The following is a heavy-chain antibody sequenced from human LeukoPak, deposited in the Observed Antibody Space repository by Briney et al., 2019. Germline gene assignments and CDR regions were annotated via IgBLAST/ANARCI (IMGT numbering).Heavy chain of an antibody. Sequence: SETLSLTCTVSGGSISSSSYYWGWIRQPPGKGLEWIGSIYYSGSTYYNPSLKSRVTISVDTSKNQFSLKLSSVTAADTAVYYCAKDLFVGATGIFDYWGQGTLVTASS. CDR3: AKDLFVGATGIFDY. D-gene: IGHD1-26*01. CDR2: IYYSGST. J-gene: IGHJ4*02. V-gene: IGHV4-39*07. CDR1: GGSISSSSYY.